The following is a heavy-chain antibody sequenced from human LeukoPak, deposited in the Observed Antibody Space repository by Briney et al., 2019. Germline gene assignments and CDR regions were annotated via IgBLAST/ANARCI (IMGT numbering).Heavy chain of an antibody. V-gene: IGHV4-4*02. CDR2: IYHSGST. D-gene: IGHD7-27*01. CDR1: GGSISRSNW. CDR3: ARVLDWGVYFEY. Sequence: PSGTLSLTCAVSGGSISRSNWWRWVRQPPGKGLEWIGEIYHSGSTNYNPSLRSRVTISVDKSKNQFSLRLSSVTAADTAVYYCARVLDWGVYFEYWGQGTLVSVSS. J-gene: IGHJ4*02.